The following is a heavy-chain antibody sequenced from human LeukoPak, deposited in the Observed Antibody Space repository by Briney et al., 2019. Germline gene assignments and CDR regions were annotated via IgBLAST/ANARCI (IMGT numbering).Heavy chain of an antibody. CDR1: GFTFSSYW. J-gene: IGHJ4*02. D-gene: IGHD5-12*01. V-gene: IGHV3-7*01. CDR3: ARFGYSGWNLEN. Sequence: QPGGSLRLSCAASGFTFSSYWMSWVRQAPGKGLEWVANIKQDGSEKYYVDSVKGRFTISRDDTESSLYVQMDSLRDEDTAVYYCARFGYSGWNLENWGQGTLVTVSS. CDR2: IKQDGSEK.